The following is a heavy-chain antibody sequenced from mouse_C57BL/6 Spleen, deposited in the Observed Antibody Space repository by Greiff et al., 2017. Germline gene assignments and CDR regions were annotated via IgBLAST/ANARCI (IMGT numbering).Heavy chain of an antibody. D-gene: IGHD1-1*01. CDR3: AREDTTVVAPFDY. CDR1: GYTFTDYY. J-gene: IGHJ2*01. CDR2: INPYNGGT. Sequence: EVQLQQSGPVLVKPGASVKMSCKASGYTFTDYYMNWVKQSHGKSLEWIGVINPYNGGTSYNQKFKGKATLTVDKSSSTAYMELNSLTSEDSAVYYCAREDTTVVAPFDYWGQGTTLTVSS. V-gene: IGHV1-19*01.